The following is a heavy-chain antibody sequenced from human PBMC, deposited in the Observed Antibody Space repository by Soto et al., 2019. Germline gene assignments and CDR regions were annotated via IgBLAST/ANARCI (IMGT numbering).Heavy chain of an antibody. CDR2: IYYSGST. D-gene: IGHD2-2*01. CDR1: GGSFSSYY. CDR3: ARGFGNFVVVPAAMVSFYNYMDV. Sequence: SETLSLTCAVYGGSFSSYYWSWIRQPPGKGLEWIGYIYYSGSTNYNPSLKSRVTISVDTSKNQFSLKLSSVTAADTAVYYCARGFGNFVVVPAAMVSFYNYMDVWRKEPTATVSS. V-gene: IGHV4-59*01. J-gene: IGHJ6*03.